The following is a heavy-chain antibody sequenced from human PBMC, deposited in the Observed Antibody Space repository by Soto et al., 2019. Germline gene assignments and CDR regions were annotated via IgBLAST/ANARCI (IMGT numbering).Heavy chain of an antibody. D-gene: IGHD5-12*01. V-gene: IGHV1-46*01. CDR1: GYTFTSYY. Sequence: ASVKVSCKASGYTFTSYYMHWVRQAPGQGLEWMGIIDPSGGSTTYAQKFQGRVTMTRDTSTSTVYMELSSLRSEDTAVYYCARGDIVAIFGMDVWGQGTTVTVSS. CDR2: IDPSGGST. CDR3: ARGDIVAIFGMDV. J-gene: IGHJ6*02.